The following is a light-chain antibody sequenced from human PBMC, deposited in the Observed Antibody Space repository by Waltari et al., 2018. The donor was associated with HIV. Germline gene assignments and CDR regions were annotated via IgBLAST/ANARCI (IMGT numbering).Light chain of an antibody. J-gene: IGLJ3*02. Sequence: SSELAQDPAVSVALGQTVRITCQGDSVRSYSASWYQQPGQAPVLVVYGENNRPSGIPDRFSGSTSGNTASLTIAGAQAEDEADYYCNSRDSSGHWFFGGGTKVTVL. CDR1: SVRSYS. V-gene: IGLV3-19*01. CDR2: GEN. CDR3: NSRDSSGHWF.